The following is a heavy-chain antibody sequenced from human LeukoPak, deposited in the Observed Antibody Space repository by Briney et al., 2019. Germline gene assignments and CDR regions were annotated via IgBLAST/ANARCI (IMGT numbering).Heavy chain of an antibody. D-gene: IGHD5-18*01. V-gene: IGHV4-4*02. Sequence: SETLSLTCAVSGGSISSSNWWSWVRQPPGKGLEWIGEIYHSGSTNYNPSLKSRVTISVDKSKNQSSLKLSSVTAADTAVYYCACEGYSSLPIFWGQGTMVTVSS. CDR2: IYHSGST. J-gene: IGHJ3*01. CDR3: ACEGYSSLPIF. CDR1: GGSISSSNW.